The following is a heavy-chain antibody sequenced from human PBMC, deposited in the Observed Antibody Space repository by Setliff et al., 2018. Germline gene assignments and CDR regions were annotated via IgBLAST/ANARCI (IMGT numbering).Heavy chain of an antibody. V-gene: IGHV5-51*01. CDR2: IYPADSDP. Sequence: ESLTISCKGSGYSFTTYWIGWVRQMPGKGLELMGIIYPADSDPRYSPSFQGQVTISVDKSISTVYLHWSSLKASDTAMYYCARSPLVDAFDIWGQGTMVTVSS. CDR1: GYSFTTYW. J-gene: IGHJ3*02. CDR3: ARSPLVDAFDI.